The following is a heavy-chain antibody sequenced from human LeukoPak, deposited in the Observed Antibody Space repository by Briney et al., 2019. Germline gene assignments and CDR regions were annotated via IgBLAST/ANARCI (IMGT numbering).Heavy chain of an antibody. V-gene: IGHV3-21*01. D-gene: IGHD6-19*01. J-gene: IGHJ4*02. Sequence: PGGSLRLSCAASGFTFSSYSMNWVRQAPGKGLEWVSSISSSSSYIYYADSAKGRFTISRDNAKNSLYLQMNSLRAEDTAVYHCARDWAVAGKGYYFDYWGQGTLVTVSS. CDR1: GFTFSSYS. CDR2: ISSSSSYI. CDR3: ARDWAVAGKGYYFDY.